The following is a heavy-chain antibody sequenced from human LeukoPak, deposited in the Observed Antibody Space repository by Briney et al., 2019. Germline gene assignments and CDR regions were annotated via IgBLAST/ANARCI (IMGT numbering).Heavy chain of an antibody. CDR3: AKVDSGYYYYGMDV. J-gene: IGHJ6*02. V-gene: IGHV3-9*01. D-gene: IGHD6-25*01. Sequence: PGRSLRLSCAASGFTFDDYAMHWVRQAPGRGLEWVSGISWNSGSIGYADSVKGRFTISRDNAKNSLYLQMNSLRAEDTALYYCAKVDSGYYYYGMDVWAKGPRSPSP. CDR1: GFTFDDYA. CDR2: ISWNSGSI.